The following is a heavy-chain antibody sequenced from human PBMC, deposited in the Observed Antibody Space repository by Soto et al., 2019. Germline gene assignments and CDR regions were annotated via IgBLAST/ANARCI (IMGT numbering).Heavy chain of an antibody. D-gene: IGHD6-13*01. CDR3: AREQQPNLDYYYYGMDV. CDR1: GGSISSYY. V-gene: IGHV4-59*01. CDR2: IYYSGST. J-gene: IGHJ6*02. Sequence: QVQLQESGPGLVKPSETLSLTCTVSGGSISSYYWSWIRQPPGKGLEWIGYIYYSGSTNYNPSLKSRVTISVDTSKNQFSLKLSSVTAADTAVYYCAREQQPNLDYYYYGMDVWGQGTTVTVSS.